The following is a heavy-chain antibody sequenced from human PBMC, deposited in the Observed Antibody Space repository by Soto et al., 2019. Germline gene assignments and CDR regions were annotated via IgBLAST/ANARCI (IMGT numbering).Heavy chain of an antibody. CDR3: ARGFQGYYYYYGMDV. V-gene: IGHV4-34*01. Sequence: PSETLSLTCAVYGGSFSGYYWSWIRQPPGKGLEWIGEINHSGSTNYIPSLKSRVTISIDTSKNQFSLKLGSVTAADTAVYYCARGFQGYYYYYGMDVWGQGTKVTVS. J-gene: IGHJ6*02. CDR2: INHSGST. CDR1: GGSFSGYY.